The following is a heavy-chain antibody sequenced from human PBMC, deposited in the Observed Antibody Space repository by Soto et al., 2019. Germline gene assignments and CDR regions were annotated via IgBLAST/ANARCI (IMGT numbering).Heavy chain of an antibody. Sequence: SGTLSLTGTVSGGSVSSGSYYWSWIRQPPGKGLEWIGYIYYSGSTNYNPSLKSRVTISVDTSKNQFSLKLSSVTAADTAVYYCASVTRTCISTSCYRYYYGMDVWGQGTTVTVS. D-gene: IGHD2-2*02. V-gene: IGHV4-61*01. CDR1: GGSVSSGSYY. CDR2: IYYSGST. J-gene: IGHJ6*02. CDR3: ASVTRTCISTSCYRYYYGMDV.